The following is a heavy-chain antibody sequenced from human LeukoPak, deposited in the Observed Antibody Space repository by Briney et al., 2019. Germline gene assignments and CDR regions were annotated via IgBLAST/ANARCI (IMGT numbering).Heavy chain of an antibody. V-gene: IGHV3-23*01. CDR1: GFTFTNYA. D-gene: IGHD6-25*01. CDR3: AKLGYGVYSSVDY. CDR2: ISGSVATK. Sequence: GSLRLSCAASGFTFTNYAMNWVRQAPGKGLEGVSAISGSVATKYYADSVKGRFTISRDNSKNTLYLQMNSLRAEDTAVYYCAKLGYGVYSSVDYWGQGTLVTVSS. J-gene: IGHJ4*02.